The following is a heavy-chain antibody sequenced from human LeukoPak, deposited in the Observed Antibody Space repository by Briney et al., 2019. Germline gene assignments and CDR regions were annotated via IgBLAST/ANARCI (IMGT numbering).Heavy chain of an antibody. CDR3: ARGRELPNWFDP. Sequence: GGSLRLSCAASGFTFSSYNINWVRQAPGKGLEWVSSISSSSSYIYYADPVKGRFTISRDNAKNSLYLQMNSLRAEDTAVYYCARGRELPNWFDPWGQGTLVTVSS. V-gene: IGHV3-21*01. D-gene: IGHD5-24*01. CDR2: ISSSSSYI. CDR1: GFTFSSYN. J-gene: IGHJ5*02.